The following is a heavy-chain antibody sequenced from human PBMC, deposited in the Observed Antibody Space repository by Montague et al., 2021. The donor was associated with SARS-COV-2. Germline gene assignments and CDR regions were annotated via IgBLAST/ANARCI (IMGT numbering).Heavy chain of an antibody. J-gene: IGHJ4*02. D-gene: IGHD3-3*01. CDR2: IYYSGST. Sequence: SETLSLTCTVSGDSIGSSSYFWGWIRQPPGKGLEWIGSIYYSGSTYYNPSLKSRVTISVDTSKNQFSLKLSSVTAADTAVYYCAGKASRGITIFGVVTASYYFDYWGQGTLVTVSS. CDR3: AGKASRGITIFGVVTASYYFDY. V-gene: IGHV4-39*01. CDR1: GDSIGSSSYF.